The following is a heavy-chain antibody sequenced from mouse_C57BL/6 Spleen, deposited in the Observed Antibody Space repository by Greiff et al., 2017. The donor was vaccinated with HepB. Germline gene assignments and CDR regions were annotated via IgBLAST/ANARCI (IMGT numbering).Heavy chain of an antibody. CDR1: GFNIKDYY. CDR3: ASYYDYDGGYFDV. D-gene: IGHD2-4*01. J-gene: IGHJ1*03. V-gene: IGHV14-2*01. Sequence: VHVKQSGAELVKPGASVKLSCTASGFNIKDYYMHWVKQRTEQGLEWIGRIDPEDGETKYAPKFQGKATITADTSSNTAYLQLSSLTSEDTAVYYCASYYDYDGGYFDVWGTGTTVTVSS. CDR2: IDPEDGET.